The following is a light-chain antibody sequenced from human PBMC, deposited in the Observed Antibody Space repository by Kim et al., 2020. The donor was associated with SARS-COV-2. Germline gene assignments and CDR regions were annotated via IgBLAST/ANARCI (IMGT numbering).Light chain of an antibody. Sequence: VSPGERATLSCRASQSVSTTLAWYQHKPGQAPRLLIYAASTRATGVPARFSGSGSGTEFTLTINNLQSEDFAVYYCHQYNNWPPASFGQGTKLEI. CDR1: QSVSTT. CDR2: AAS. V-gene: IGKV3-15*01. CDR3: HQYNNWPPAS. J-gene: IGKJ2*01.